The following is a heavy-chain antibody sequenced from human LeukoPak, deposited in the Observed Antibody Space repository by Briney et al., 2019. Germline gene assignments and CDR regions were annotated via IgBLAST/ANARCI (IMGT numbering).Heavy chain of an antibody. Sequence: ASVKVSCKASGYTFTGYYMHWVRQARGQGLEWMGWINPNSGGTNYAQKFQGRVTMTRDTSISTAYMELSRLRPDDTAVYYCARTVSGILTGYADYGMDVWGQGTTVTVPS. CDR2: INPNSGGT. D-gene: IGHD3-9*01. J-gene: IGHJ6*02. CDR3: ARTVSGILTGYADYGMDV. V-gene: IGHV1-2*02. CDR1: GYTFTGYY.